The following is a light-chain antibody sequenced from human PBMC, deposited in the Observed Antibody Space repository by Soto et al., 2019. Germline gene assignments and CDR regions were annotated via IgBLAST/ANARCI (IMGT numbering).Light chain of an antibody. CDR1: SSDVGGYNY. V-gene: IGLV2-8*01. CDR2: EVS. CDR3: SSFAGNNNLV. J-gene: IGLJ2*01. Sequence: QSALTQPPSASGSPGQSVTISCTGTSSDVGGYNYVSWYQQHPGKAPKLMISEVSKRPSGVPDRLSGSKSGNTASLTVSGRQAEDEADYYCSSFAGNNNLVFGGGTKLTVL.